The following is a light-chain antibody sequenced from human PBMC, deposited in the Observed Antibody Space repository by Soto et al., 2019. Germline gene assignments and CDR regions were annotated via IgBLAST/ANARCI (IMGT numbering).Light chain of an antibody. CDR3: QQYGSSPPWT. V-gene: IGKV3-20*01. CDR1: QSVSSSY. J-gene: IGKJ1*01. CDR2: GAS. Sequence: EIVLTQSPGTLSLSPGERATLSCRASQSVSSSYLAWYQQKPGQAPRLLIYGASSRATGIPDRFSGSVSGTGFTLPISRLEPEDFAVYYFQQYGSSPPWTFGQGTRVEIK.